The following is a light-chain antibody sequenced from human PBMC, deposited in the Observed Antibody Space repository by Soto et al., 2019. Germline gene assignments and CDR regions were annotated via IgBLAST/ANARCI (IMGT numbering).Light chain of an antibody. J-gene: IGKJ1*01. CDR2: GAS. CDR3: QQYGSSGT. V-gene: IGKV3-20*01. CDR1: QSVSNNY. Sequence: DSVLTQSPGTLYLAPGERATLSCRASQSVSNNYLAWYQQKPGQAPRLLIYGASNRATGIPDRFSGSGSGTDFTLTISGLEPEDFAVYYCQQYGSSGTFGQGTKVDIK.